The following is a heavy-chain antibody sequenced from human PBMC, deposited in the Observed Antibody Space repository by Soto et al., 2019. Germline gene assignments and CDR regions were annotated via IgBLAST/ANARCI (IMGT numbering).Heavy chain of an antibody. CDR3: ARGRYCLTGRCFPNWFDS. Sequence: ASETLSLTCSVSGDSISNLDYFWAWIRQPPGQALEYIGYIYKSATTYYNPSFESRVAISVDTSKSQFSLNVTSVTAADTAVYFCARGRYCLTGRCFPNWFDSWGQGALVTVSA. D-gene: IGHD7-27*01. J-gene: IGHJ5*01. V-gene: IGHV4-30-4*01. CDR1: GDSISNLDYF. CDR2: IYKSATT.